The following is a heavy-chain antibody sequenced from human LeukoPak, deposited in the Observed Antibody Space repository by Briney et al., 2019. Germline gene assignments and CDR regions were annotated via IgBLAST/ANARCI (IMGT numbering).Heavy chain of an antibody. V-gene: IGHV4-34*01. Sequence: SETLSLTCAVYGGSFSGYYWSWIRQPPGKGLEWIGEINHSGSTNYNPSLKSRVTISVDTSKNQFSLKLSSVTAADTAVYYCARGLWRWLVRGYYFDYWGQGTLVTVSS. CDR2: INHSGST. CDR3: ARGLWRWLVRGYYFDY. J-gene: IGHJ4*02. CDR1: GGSFSGYY. D-gene: IGHD6-19*01.